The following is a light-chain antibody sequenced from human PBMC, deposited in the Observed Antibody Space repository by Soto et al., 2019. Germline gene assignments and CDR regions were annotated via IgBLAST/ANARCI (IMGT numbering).Light chain of an antibody. Sequence: QSALTQPPSASGSPGQSVTISCTGTSSDVGGYNYVSWYQQHPGKAPKLMIYEVSKRPSGVPDRFSGSKSANTASLTVSGLQAEDEADYYCSSYAGNNNVVFGVGTKLTVL. J-gene: IGLJ2*01. CDR2: EVS. CDR3: SSYAGNNNVV. CDR1: SSDVGGYNY. V-gene: IGLV2-8*01.